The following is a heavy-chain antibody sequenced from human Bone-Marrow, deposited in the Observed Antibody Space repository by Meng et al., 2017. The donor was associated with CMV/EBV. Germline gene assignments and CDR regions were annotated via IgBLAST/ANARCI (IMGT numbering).Heavy chain of an antibody. V-gene: IGHV3-30*04. Sequence: GGSLRLSCAASGFTFSSYAMHWVRQAPGKGLEWVAVISYDGSNKYYADSVKGRFTISRDNSKNTLYLQMNSLRAEDTAVYYCTRDYLVVVPAAVYYYYYGMDVWGQGTTVTVSS. CDR2: ISYDGSNK. CDR1: GFTFSSYA. D-gene: IGHD2-2*01. CDR3: TRDYLVVVPAAVYYYYYGMDV. J-gene: IGHJ6*02.